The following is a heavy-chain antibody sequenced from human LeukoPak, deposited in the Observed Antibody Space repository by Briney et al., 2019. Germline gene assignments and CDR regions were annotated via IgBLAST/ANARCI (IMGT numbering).Heavy chain of an antibody. CDR1: GFTFGSYA. V-gene: IGHV3-7*01. Sequence: GGSLRLSCAASGFTFGSYAMSWVRQAPGKGLEWVANMKQDGSEKYYVDSVKGRFTISRDNAKNSLYLQMNSLRAEDTAVYYCARFYYDSSGYYLYYYYYMDVWGKGTTVTVSS. CDR2: MKQDGSEK. D-gene: IGHD3-22*01. J-gene: IGHJ6*03. CDR3: ARFYYDSSGYYLYYYYYMDV.